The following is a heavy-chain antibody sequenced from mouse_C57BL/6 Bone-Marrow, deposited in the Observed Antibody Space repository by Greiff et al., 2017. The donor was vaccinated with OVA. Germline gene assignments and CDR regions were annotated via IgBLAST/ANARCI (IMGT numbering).Heavy chain of an antibody. J-gene: IGHJ3*01. V-gene: IGHV5-6*01. CDR3: ARHSDDSTWFAY. CDR1: GFTFSSYG. Sequence: EVMLVESGGDLVKPGGSLKLSCAASGFTFSSYGMSWVRQTPDKRLEWVATISSGGSYTYYPDSVKGRFTISRDNAKNTLYLQMSSLKSEDTAMYYCARHSDDSTWFAYWGQGTLVTVSA. D-gene: IGHD2-4*01. CDR2: ISSGGSYT.